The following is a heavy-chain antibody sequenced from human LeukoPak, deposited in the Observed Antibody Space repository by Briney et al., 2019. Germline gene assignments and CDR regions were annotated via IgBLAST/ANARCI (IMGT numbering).Heavy chain of an antibody. CDR1: GGSFSAYY. V-gene: IGHV4-39*01. J-gene: IGHJ4*02. CDR3: ARHPRGVVPAANFDY. Sequence: SETLSLTCAVYGGSFSAYYWGWIRQPPGKGLEWIGSIYYSGSTYYNPSLKSRVTISVDTSKNQFSLKLSSVTAADTAVYYCARHPRGVVPAANFDYWGQGTLVTVSS. CDR2: IYYSGST. D-gene: IGHD2-2*01.